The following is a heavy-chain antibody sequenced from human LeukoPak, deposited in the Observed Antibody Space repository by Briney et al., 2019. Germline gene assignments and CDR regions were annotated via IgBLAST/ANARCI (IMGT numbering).Heavy chain of an antibody. D-gene: IGHD4-23*01. CDR1: GFTFSSYD. CDR2: IGTAGDT. CDR3: ARALLSGDYGGLAYYFDY. V-gene: IGHV3-13*01. Sequence: GGSLRLSCAASGFTFSSYDMHWVRQATGKGLEWVSAIGTAGDTYYPGSVKGLLTISRENAKNSLYLQMSSLRAGDTAVYYCARALLSGDYGGLAYYFDYWGQGTLVTVSS. J-gene: IGHJ4*02.